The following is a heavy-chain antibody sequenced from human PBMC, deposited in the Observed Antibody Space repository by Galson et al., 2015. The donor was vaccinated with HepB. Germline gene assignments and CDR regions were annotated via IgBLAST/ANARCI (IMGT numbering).Heavy chain of an antibody. V-gene: IGHV4-39*01. J-gene: IGHJ3*02. D-gene: IGHD2-8*01. CDR2: IYYGGRT. CDR3: ARPLVLNGRFYPGVGPFHI. CDR1: GVSISSSLYY. Sequence: TLSLTCAVSGVSISSSLYYWGWIRQSPKKGLEWIGSIYYGGRTYFSPSLQSRVAMSVDTSKNQLSLTLRSVTAADAAVYFCARPLVLNGRFYPGVGPFHIWGPGTMVTVSA.